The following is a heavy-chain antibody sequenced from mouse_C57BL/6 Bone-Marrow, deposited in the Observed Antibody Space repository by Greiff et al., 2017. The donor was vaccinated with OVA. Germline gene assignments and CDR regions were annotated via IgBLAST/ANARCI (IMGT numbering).Heavy chain of an antibody. V-gene: IGHV2-6-1*01. D-gene: IGHD1-1*02. CDR2: IWSDGST. CDR3: ARHEIYGAWFAY. CDR1: GFSLTSYG. Sequence: QVQLKESGPGLVAPSQSLSITCTVSGFSLTSYGVHLVRQPPGKGLEWLVVIWSDGSTTYNSALKSRLSISKDNSKSQVFLKMNSLQTDDTAMYYCARHEIYGAWFAYWGQGTLVTVSA. J-gene: IGHJ3*01.